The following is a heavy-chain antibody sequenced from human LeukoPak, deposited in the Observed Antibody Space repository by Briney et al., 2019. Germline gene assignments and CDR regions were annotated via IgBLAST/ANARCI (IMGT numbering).Heavy chain of an antibody. CDR2: ISGSGGGT. CDR1: GYSISSGYY. V-gene: IGHV3-23*01. CDR3: AKAYDFWSGYYPSFDY. Sequence: ETMSLTCAVSGYSISSGYYWGWIRQPPGKGQGWVSAISGSGGGTYYADSVKGRFTISRDNSKNTLYLQMNSLRAEDTAVYYCAKAYDFWSGYYPSFDYWGQGTLVTVSS. D-gene: IGHD3-3*01. J-gene: IGHJ4*02.